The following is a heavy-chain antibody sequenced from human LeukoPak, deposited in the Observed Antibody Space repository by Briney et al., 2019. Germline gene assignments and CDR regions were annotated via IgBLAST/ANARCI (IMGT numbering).Heavy chain of an antibody. CDR1: GGTFSSYA. CDR2: IIPIFGTA. D-gene: IGHD3-22*01. Sequence: SVKVSCKASGGTFSSYAISWVRQAPGQGLEWMGEIIPIFGTANYAQKFQGRVTITADESTSTAYMELSSLRSEDTAVYYCATPSNYYDSSGPVSSFDYWGQGTLVTVSS. CDR3: ATPSNYYDSSGPVSSFDY. J-gene: IGHJ4*02. V-gene: IGHV1-69*13.